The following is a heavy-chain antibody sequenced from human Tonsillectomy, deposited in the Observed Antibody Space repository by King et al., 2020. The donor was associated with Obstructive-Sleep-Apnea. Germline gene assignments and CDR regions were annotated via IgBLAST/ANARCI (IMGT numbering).Heavy chain of an antibody. Sequence: QLQESGPGLVKPSETLSLTCTVSGGSISNSGYYWVWIRQPPGKGLEWIGTLYHIGSTYYNPSLKSRVTISVDTSKNQISLKVNSVTAADTAVYYCASRPLYSSGWTNFDYWGQGTLVTVSS. V-gene: IGHV4-39*07. J-gene: IGHJ4*02. CDR1: GGSISNSGYY. CDR2: LYHIGST. D-gene: IGHD6-19*01. CDR3: ASRPLYSSGWTNFDY.